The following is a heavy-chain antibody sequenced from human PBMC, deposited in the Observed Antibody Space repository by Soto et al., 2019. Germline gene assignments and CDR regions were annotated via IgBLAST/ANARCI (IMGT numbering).Heavy chain of an antibody. J-gene: IGHJ6*02. D-gene: IGHD6-13*01. CDR2: ISYDGSNK. Sequence: VQLVESGGGVVQPGRSLRLSCAASGFTFSSYAMHWVRQAPGKGLEWVAVISYDGSNKYYADSVKGRFTISRDNSNNTLALQMKSLRAEDTAVYYCARGGKSGYSSSWHRGVYYYYYGMGVWGQGTTVTVSS. CDR3: ARGGKSGYSSSWHRGVYYYYYGMGV. V-gene: IGHV3-30-3*01. CDR1: GFTFSSYA.